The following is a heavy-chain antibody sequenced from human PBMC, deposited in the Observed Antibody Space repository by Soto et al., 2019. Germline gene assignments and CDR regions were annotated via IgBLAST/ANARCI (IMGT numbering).Heavy chain of an antibody. CDR1: GYTFTYRY. CDR2: ITPFNGNT. J-gene: IGHJ3*02. D-gene: IGHD6-13*01. V-gene: IGHV1-45*02. CDR3: ARSRGSYPAAYYDAFDI. Sequence: GASVKVSCKASGYTFTYRYLHWVRQAPGQALEWMGWITPFNGNTNYAQKFQDRVTITRDRSMSTAYMELSSLRSEDTAMYYCARSRGSYPAAYYDAFDIWGQGTMVTVSS.